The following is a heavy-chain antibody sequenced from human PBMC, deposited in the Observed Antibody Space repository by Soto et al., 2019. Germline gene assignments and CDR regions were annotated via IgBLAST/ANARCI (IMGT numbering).Heavy chain of an antibody. CDR1: GFTVSKDW. D-gene: IGHD3-16*01. V-gene: IGHV3-74*01. J-gene: IGHJ4*02. CDR2: ITSDGRST. CDR3: VKMGGFAF. Sequence: EVQLVESGGGLVQPGGSLGLSCVASGFTVSKDWMHWVRQAPGKGLVWLSRITSDGRSTSYAASVKGRFPISRDNANNTVFLQTHSLRAEDTAVYYCVKMGGFAFWGQGAVVTVSS.